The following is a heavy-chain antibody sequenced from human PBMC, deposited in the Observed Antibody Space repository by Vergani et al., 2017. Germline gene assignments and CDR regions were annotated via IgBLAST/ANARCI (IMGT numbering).Heavy chain of an antibody. CDR1: GYSFTSYW. V-gene: IGHV5-51*01. D-gene: IGHD6-13*01. CDR3: ARFIAAAGTHYYYGMDV. J-gene: IGHJ6*02. Sequence: EVQLVQSGAEVKKPGESLKISCTGSGYSFTSYWIGWVRQMPGKGLEWMGIIYPGDSDTRYSPSLQGQVTMSVDKSISTAYLQWSSLKASDTAMYYCARFIAAAGTHYYYGMDVWGQGTTVTVSS. CDR2: IYPGDSDT.